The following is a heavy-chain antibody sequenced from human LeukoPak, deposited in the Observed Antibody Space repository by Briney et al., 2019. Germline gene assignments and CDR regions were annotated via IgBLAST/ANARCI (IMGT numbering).Heavy chain of an antibody. CDR3: ARQSSIVGATLSMDV. V-gene: IGHV1-69*06. D-gene: IGHD1-26*01. CDR1: GGTFSSYA. Sequence: ASVKVSCKASGGTFSSYAISWVRQAPGQGLEWMGGIIPIFGTANYAQKFQGRVTITADKSTSTAYMELSSLRSEDTAVYYCARQSSIVGATLSMDVWGKGTTVTISS. J-gene: IGHJ6*03. CDR2: IIPIFGTA.